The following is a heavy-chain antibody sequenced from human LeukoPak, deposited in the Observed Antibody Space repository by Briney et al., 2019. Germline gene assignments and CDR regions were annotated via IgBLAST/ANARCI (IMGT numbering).Heavy chain of an antibody. Sequence: LRLSCAASGFTFSSYAMSWVRQAPGKGLEWIGYIYYSGSTNYNPSLKSRVTISVDTSKNQFSLKLSSVTAADTAVYYCAHSGYYSGQDAFDIWGQGTMVTVSS. CDR2: IYYSGST. CDR3: AHSGYYSGQDAFDI. J-gene: IGHJ3*02. D-gene: IGHD3-22*01. V-gene: IGHV4-59*08. CDR1: GFTFSSYA.